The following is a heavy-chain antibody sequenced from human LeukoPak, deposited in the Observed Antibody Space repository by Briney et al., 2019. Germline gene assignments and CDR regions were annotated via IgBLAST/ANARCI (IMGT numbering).Heavy chain of an antibody. V-gene: IGHV3-7*01. CDR1: GFTFSSYW. J-gene: IGHJ4*02. CDR3: ARLYYDFRSDSPTHFDY. D-gene: IGHD3-3*01. CDR2: IKQDGSEK. Sequence: GGSLRLSCAASGFTFSSYWMSWVRQAPGKGLEWVANIKQDGSEKYYVDSVKGRFTISRDNAKNSLYLQMNSLRAEDTAVYYCARLYYDFRSDSPTHFDYWGQGTLVTVSS.